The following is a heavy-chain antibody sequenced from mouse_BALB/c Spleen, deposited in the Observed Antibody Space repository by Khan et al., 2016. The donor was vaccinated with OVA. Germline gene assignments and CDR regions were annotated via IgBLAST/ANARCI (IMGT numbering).Heavy chain of an antibody. Sequence: EVELVESGGGLVKPGGSLKLSCAASGFTFSNYAMSWVRQTPEHRLEWVASIRSGGSTSYPDSVKGRFTISRAHDRNSLYLQKSSLRSEDTAMYYCARGYWYTYWGQGTLVTVSA. V-gene: IGHV5-6-5*01. CDR1: GFTFSNYA. J-gene: IGHJ3*01. CDR2: IRSGGST. CDR3: ARGYWYTY.